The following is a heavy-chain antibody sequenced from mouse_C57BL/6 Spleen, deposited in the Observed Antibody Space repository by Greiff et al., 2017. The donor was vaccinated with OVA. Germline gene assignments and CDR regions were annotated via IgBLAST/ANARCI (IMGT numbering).Heavy chain of an antibody. D-gene: IGHD2-2*01. V-gene: IGHV1-64*01. CDR1: GYTFTSYW. Sequence: QVQLQQPGAELVKPGASVKLSCKASGYTFTSYWMHWVKQRPGQGLEWIGMIHPNSGSTNYNEKFKSKATLTVDKSSSTAYMQLSSLTSEDSAVYYCARESGYYDAMDYWGQGTSVTVSS. J-gene: IGHJ4*01. CDR3: ARESGYYDAMDY. CDR2: IHPNSGST.